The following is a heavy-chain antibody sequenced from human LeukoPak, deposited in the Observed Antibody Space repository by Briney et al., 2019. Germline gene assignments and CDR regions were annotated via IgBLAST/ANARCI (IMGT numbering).Heavy chain of an antibody. V-gene: IGHV4-61*02. J-gene: IGHJ6*03. CDR1: GGSIYSSSYY. D-gene: IGHD2-21*02. CDR2: IYTSGST. Sequence: PSETLSLTCTVSGGSIYSSSYYWGWIRQPPGKGLEWIGRIYTSGSTNYNPSLKSRVTMSVDTSKNQFSLKLSFVTAADTAVYXXXXXXXXXXCRGHYYYYYMDVWGKGSTVTISS. CDR3: XXXXXXXXCRGHYYYYYMDV.